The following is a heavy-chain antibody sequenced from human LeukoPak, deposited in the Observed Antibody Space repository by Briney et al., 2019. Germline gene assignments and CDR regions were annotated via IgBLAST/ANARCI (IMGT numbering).Heavy chain of an antibody. J-gene: IGHJ4*02. D-gene: IGHD5-18*01. CDR1: GGSITSYY. V-gene: IGHV4-59*01. Sequence: SGTLSLTCTVSGGSITSYYWSWIRQPPGKGLEWIGHIYYSGSTNYNPSLKSRVTISIDTSKNQFSLRLSSVTAADTAVYYCARGAAGYSYGWGQGTLVTVSS. CDR3: ARGAAGYSYG. CDR2: IYYSGST.